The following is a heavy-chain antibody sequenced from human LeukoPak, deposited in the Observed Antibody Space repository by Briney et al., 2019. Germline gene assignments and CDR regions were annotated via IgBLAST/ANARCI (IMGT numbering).Heavy chain of an antibody. Sequence: SETLFLTCTVSGDSVSSGSYYWSWIRQPPGKGLEWIGYIFYGGTTNYYPSLKSRVTISLDTSKNQFSLKLRSVTAADTAVYYCARGYCSGGSCYSNWFDPWGQGTLVTVSS. CDR2: IFYGGTT. V-gene: IGHV4-61*01. CDR1: GDSVSSGSYY. J-gene: IGHJ5*02. CDR3: ARGYCSGGSCYSNWFDP. D-gene: IGHD2-15*01.